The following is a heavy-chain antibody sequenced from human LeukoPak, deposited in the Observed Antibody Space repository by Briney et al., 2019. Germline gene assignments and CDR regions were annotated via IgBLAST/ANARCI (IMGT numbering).Heavy chain of an antibody. CDR2: INPNSAPT. CDR1: TFTXYY. V-gene: IGHV1-2*02. J-gene: IGHJ4*02. CDR3: ARDHFVGAGPFDY. D-gene: IGHD1-26*01. Sequence: TFTXYYXXXVGQARGQGRXXXXCINPNSAPTNYAQNFQPILTMTSDTSISTAYMELSRLRSDDTAVYYCARDHFVGAGPFDYWGQGTLVTVSS.